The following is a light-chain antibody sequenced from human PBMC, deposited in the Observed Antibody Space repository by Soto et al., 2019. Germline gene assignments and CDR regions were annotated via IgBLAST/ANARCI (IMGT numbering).Light chain of an antibody. J-gene: IGKJ5*01. CDR2: DAS. V-gene: IGKV1-5*01. CDR1: QSLSSW. CDR3: QPYNSYSIT. Sequence: DIQMTQSPSTLSASVGDRFTITCRASQSLSSWLAWYQQKPGKAPKLLISDASSLESGAPPRFSGSGSGTDFTLAISSLQPDDLATADGQPYNSYSITFGHVTRLEIK.